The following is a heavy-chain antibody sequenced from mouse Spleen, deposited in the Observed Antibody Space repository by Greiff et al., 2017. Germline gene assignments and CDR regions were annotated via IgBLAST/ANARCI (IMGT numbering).Heavy chain of an antibody. CDR3: ARTPITTVVANYAMDY. V-gene: IGHV1-9*01. J-gene: IGHJ4*01. D-gene: IGHD1-1*01. Sequence: VQGVESGAELMKPGASVKLSCKATGYTFTGYWIEWVKQRPGHGLEWIGEILPGSGSTNYNEKFKGKATFTADTSSNTAYMQLSSLTTEDSAIYYCARTPITTVVANYAMDYWGQGTSVTVSS. CDR1: GYTFTGYW. CDR2: ILPGSGST.